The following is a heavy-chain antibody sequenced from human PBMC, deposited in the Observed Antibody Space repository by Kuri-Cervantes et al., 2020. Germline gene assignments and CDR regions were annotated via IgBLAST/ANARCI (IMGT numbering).Heavy chain of an antibody. CDR1: GFTFSSYG. V-gene: IGHV3-30*18. CDR3: AKVTGSPRSSYLRAFDI. D-gene: IGHD7-27*01. CDR2: ISYDGSNK. J-gene: IGHJ3*02. Sequence: GGSLRLSCAASGFTFSSYGMHWVRQAPGKGLEWVAVISYDGSNKYYADSVKGWFTISRDNSKNTLYLQMNSLRAEDTAVYYCAKVTGSPRSSYLRAFDIWGQGTMVTVSS.